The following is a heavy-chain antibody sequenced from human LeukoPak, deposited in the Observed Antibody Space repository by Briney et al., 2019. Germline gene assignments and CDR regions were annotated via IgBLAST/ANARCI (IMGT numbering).Heavy chain of an antibody. Sequence: AGGSLRLSCAASGFTSSSYWMSWVRQAPGKGLEWVANIKQDVSEKCYADSVKGRFTISRDNAKNSLYLQMNSLRAEDTAVYYCARILSAYDPFDPWGQGTLVTVSS. CDR2: IKQDVSEK. CDR1: GFTSSSYW. CDR3: ARILSAYDPFDP. J-gene: IGHJ5*02. V-gene: IGHV3-7*04. D-gene: IGHD5-12*01.